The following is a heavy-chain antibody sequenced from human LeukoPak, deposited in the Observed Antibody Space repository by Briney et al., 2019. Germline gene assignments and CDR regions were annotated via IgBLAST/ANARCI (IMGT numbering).Heavy chain of an antibody. CDR2: IWYDGSNK. CDR1: GFTFSTYG. Sequence: GGSLRLSCAASGFTFSTYGMHWVRQAPGKGLEWVAVIWYDGSNKYHADSVKGRFAISRDNSKNTLYLQMNSLRAEDTAVYYCAKGDSGSYGALDIWGRGTMVTVSS. V-gene: IGHV3-33*03. CDR3: AKGDSGSYGALDI. D-gene: IGHD1-26*01. J-gene: IGHJ3*02.